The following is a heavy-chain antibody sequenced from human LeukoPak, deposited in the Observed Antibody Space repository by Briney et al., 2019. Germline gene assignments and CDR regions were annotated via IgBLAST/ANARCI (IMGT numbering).Heavy chain of an antibody. V-gene: IGHV1-2*02. Sequence: ASVKVSCKASGYTFTSYYMHWVRQAPGQGLEWMGWINPNSGGTNYAQKFQGRVTMTRDTSISTAYMELSRLRADDTAVYYCARDPRVSRLPRSYYFDYWGQGTLVTVSS. CDR1: GYTFTSYY. CDR2: INPNSGGT. CDR3: ARDPRVSRLPRSYYFDY. D-gene: IGHD4-17*01. J-gene: IGHJ4*02.